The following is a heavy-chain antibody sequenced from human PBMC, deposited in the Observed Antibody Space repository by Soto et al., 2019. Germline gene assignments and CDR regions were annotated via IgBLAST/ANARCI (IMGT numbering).Heavy chain of an antibody. J-gene: IGHJ4*02. CDR2: IYYSGST. V-gene: IGHV4-39*01. CDR3: ARTDIVLMVYAFLFDY. D-gene: IGHD2-8*01. CDR1: GGSISSSSYY. Sequence: CTVSGGSISSSSYYWGWIRQPPGKGLEWIGSIYYSGSTYYNPSLKSRVTISVDTSKNQFSLKLSSVTAADTAVYYCARTDIVLMVYAFLFDYWGQGTLVTVSS.